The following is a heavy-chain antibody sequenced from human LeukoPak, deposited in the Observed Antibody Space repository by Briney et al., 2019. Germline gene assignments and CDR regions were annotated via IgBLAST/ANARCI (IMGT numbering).Heavy chain of an antibody. CDR2: ISGSGGST. V-gene: IGHV3-23*01. Sequence: PGGSLRLSCAASGFTFSSYAMSWVRQAPGKGLEWVSAISGSGGSTYCADSVKGRFTISRDNSKNTLYLQMNSLRAEDTAVYYCAKDLEEIWVTWYFDLWGRGTLVTVSS. D-gene: IGHD2-21*02. CDR1: GFTFSSYA. J-gene: IGHJ2*01. CDR3: AKDLEEIWVTWYFDL.